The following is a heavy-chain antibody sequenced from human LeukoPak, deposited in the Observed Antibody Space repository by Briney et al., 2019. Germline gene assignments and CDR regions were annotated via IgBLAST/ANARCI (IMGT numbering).Heavy chain of an antibody. CDR3: ARVSSVAYYDFWSGYYSGPHPYYYYGMDV. V-gene: IGHV1-8*01. D-gene: IGHD3-3*01. CDR1: GYTFTSYD. Sequence: ASVKVSCKASGYTFTSYDINWVQQATGQGLEWMGWMNPNSGNTGYAQKFQGRVTMTRNTSISTAYMELSSLRSEDTAVYYCARVSSVAYYDFWSGYYSGPHPYYYYGMDVWGQGTTVTVSS. CDR2: MNPNSGNT. J-gene: IGHJ6*02.